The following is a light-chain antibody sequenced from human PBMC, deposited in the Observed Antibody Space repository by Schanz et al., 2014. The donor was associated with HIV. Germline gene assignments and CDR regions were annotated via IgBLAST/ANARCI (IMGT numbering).Light chain of an antibody. CDR3: CSYTTTSTYV. Sequence: QSALTQPASVSGSPGQSITISCTGTSSDVGRYNLVSWYQQHPGKVPKLMIYEVTKWPSGVSDRFSGSKSGNTASLTISGLQAEDDADYYCCSYTTTSTYVFGAGTKLTVL. CDR1: SSDVGRYNL. J-gene: IGLJ1*01. V-gene: IGLV2-23*02. CDR2: EVT.